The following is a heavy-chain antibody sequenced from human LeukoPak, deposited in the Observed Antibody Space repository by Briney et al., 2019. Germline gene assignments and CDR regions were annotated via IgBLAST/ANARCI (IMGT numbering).Heavy chain of an antibody. D-gene: IGHD3-10*01. CDR1: GGSISSGAYG. V-gene: IGHV4-30-2*01. Sequence: SQTLSLTCAVSGGSISSGAYGWSWIRQPRGKGLEWIGYIYLSGSTYYNPSLRRQVPISVARSKDQSSLKLSSVTAADTAVYYWPRRAVRGVIANWGQGALVTVSP. CDR3: PRRAVRGVIAN. CDR2: IYLSGST. J-gene: IGHJ4*02.